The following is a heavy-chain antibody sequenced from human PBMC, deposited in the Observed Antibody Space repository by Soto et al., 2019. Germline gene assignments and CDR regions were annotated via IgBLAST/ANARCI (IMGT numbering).Heavy chain of an antibody. CDR1: GGSISSGGYY. V-gene: IGHV4-31*03. CDR2: IYYSGST. D-gene: IGHD3-10*01. Sequence: QVQLQESGPGLVKPSQTLSLTCTVSGGSISSGGYYWSWIRQHPGKGLEWMGYIYYSGSTYYNPSLKSRVTISLDTSKNQFALKLSSVTAADTAVYYCARGVTMVRGVIHTPYFDYWGQGTLVTVSS. CDR3: ARGVTMVRGVIHTPYFDY. J-gene: IGHJ4*02.